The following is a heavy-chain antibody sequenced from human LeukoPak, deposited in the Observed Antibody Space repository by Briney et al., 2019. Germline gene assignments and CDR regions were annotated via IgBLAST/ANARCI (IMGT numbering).Heavy chain of an antibody. CDR2: INWNGGST. V-gene: IGHV3-20*04. D-gene: IGHD2-8*01. J-gene: IGHJ3*02. Sequence: RTGGSLRLSCAASGFTFDDYGMSWVRQAPGKGLEWVSGINWNGGSTGYADSVKGRFTISRDNAKNSLYLQMNSLRAEDTALYYCAREFVLMVYDGAFDIWGQGTMVTVSS. CDR1: GFTFDDYG. CDR3: AREFVLMVYDGAFDI.